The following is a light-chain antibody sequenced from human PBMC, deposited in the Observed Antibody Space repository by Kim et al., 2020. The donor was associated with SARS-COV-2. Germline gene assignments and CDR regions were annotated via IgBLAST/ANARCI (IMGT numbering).Light chain of an antibody. Sequence: PGKTDRIPCRGNGIGSKSVHSYLQKPGQAPVLVINYDSDRPSGIPERFSGSNSGNTATLTISRVEAGDEADYYCQVWDSSSDHRVVFGGGTQLTVL. CDR2: YDS. CDR3: QVWDSSSDHRVV. J-gene: IGLJ2*01. CDR1: GIGSKS. V-gene: IGLV3-21*04.